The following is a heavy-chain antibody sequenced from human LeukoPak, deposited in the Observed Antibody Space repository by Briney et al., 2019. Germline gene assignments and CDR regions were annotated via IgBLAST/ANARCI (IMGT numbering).Heavy chain of an antibody. D-gene: IGHD1-26*01. CDR3: ARLGGADYFDS. V-gene: IGHV3-48*03. CDR1: GFTFSSYE. J-gene: IGHJ4*02. CDR2: ISRSGSTT. Sequence: QSGGSLRLSCAASGFTFSSYEMNWVRQAPGKGLEWVSYISRSGSTTYYADSVKGRFTISRDNAKNSLYLQMNSLRAEDTAVYYCARLGGADYFDSWGQGTLVTVSS.